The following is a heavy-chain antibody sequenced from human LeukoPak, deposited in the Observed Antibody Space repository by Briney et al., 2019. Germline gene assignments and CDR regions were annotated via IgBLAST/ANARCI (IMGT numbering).Heavy chain of an antibody. CDR1: GGSISSYY. CDR3: ARDDGDMVSF. CDR2: IYYSGST. Sequence: PSETLSLTCTVSGGSISSYYWSWIRQPPGKGLEWIGYIYYSGSTNYNPSLKSRVTISVDTSKNQFSLKLSSVTAADTAVYYRARDDGDMVSFWGQGTLVTVSS. V-gene: IGHV4-59*01. D-gene: IGHD3-10*01. J-gene: IGHJ4*02.